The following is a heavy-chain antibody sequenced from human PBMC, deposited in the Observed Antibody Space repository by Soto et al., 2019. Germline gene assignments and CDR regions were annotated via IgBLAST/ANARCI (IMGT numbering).Heavy chain of an antibody. CDR1: GGSISSSSYY. J-gene: IGHJ3*02. Sequence: SETLSLTCTVSGGSISSSSYYWGWIRQPPGKGLEWIGSIYYSGSTYYNPSLKSRVTISVDTSKNQFSLKLSSVTAADTAVYYCARHRSYSGGWYAFDIWGQGTMVTVSS. CDR2: IYYSGST. D-gene: IGHD6-19*01. V-gene: IGHV4-39*01. CDR3: ARHRSYSGGWYAFDI.